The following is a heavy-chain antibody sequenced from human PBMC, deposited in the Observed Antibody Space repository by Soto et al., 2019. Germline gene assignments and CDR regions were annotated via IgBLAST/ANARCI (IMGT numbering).Heavy chain of an antibody. CDR1: GGTFSSYA. Sequence: SVKVSCKASGGTFSSYAISWVRQAPGQGLEWMGGIIPIFGTANYAQKFQGGVTITADESTSTAYMELSSLRSEDTAVYYCARGHHVDTAMGLYYYYGMDVWGQGTTVTVSS. CDR3: ARGHHVDTAMGLYYYYGMDV. D-gene: IGHD5-18*01. CDR2: IIPIFGTA. J-gene: IGHJ6*02. V-gene: IGHV1-69*13.